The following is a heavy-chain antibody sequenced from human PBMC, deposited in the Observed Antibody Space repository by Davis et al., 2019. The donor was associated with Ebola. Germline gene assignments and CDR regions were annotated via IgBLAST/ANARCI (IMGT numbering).Heavy chain of an antibody. V-gene: IGHV3-23*01. CDR1: GFTFSSYA. CDR2: ISGSGGST. Sequence: PGGSLRLSCAASGFTFSSYAMSWVRQAPAKGLEWVSAISGSGGSTYYADSVKGRFTISSDNSKNTQYLQMDSLRAEDTAVYYCAIVPRAYDRDYWGQGTLVTVSS. CDR3: AIVPRAYDRDY. J-gene: IGHJ4*02. D-gene: IGHD5-12*01.